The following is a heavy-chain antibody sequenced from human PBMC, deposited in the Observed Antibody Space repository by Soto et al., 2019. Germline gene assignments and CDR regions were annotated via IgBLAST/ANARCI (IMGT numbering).Heavy chain of an antibody. Sequence: PSETLSLTCTVSGGSMSSYYWSWVRQPPGKGLEWIGYIYYSGSTKYNSSLKSRVTISLDTSKNQFSLKLTSVTAADTAVYYCARGGSGWPNWFDPWGQGTLVTVSS. D-gene: IGHD6-25*01. CDR3: ARGGSGWPNWFDP. J-gene: IGHJ5*02. CDR2: IYYSGST. V-gene: IGHV4-59*01. CDR1: GGSMSSYY.